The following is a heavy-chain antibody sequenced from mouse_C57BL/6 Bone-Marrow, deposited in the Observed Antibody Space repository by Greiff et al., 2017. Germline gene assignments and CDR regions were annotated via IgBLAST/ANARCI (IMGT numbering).Heavy chain of an antibody. CDR3: AKKISCYDPYAMDY. J-gene: IGHJ4*01. Sequence: QVQLQQSGPGLVQPSQSLSITCTVSGFSLTSYGVHWVRQSPGKGLEWLGVIWRGGSTDYNAAFMSRLSITKDNSKSQVFFKMNSLQADDTAIYYCAKKISCYDPYAMDYWGQGTSVTGSS. CDR2: IWRGGST. V-gene: IGHV2-5*01. CDR1: GFSLTSYG. D-gene: IGHD2-12*01.